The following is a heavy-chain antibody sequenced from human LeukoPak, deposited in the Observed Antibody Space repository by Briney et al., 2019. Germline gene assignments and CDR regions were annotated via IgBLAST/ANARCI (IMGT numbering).Heavy chain of an antibody. CDR1: GASISSYY. J-gene: IGHJ4*02. CDR3: ARDLSGSLYFDY. D-gene: IGHD3-10*01. Sequence: SETLSLTCTVSGASISSYYYNWIRQTAGRGLEWIGRLYISGSTDYNPSLRSRVAISVDTSKNQFSLKLSSVTAADTAVYFCARDLSGSLYFDYWGQGVLVTVSS. CDR2: LYISGST. V-gene: IGHV4-4*07.